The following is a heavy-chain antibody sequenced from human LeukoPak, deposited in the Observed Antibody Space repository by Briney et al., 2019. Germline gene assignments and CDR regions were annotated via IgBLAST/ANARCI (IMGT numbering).Heavy chain of an antibody. V-gene: IGHV4-34*01. CDR2: INHSGST. CDR3: ARVPSSLYYDFWSGPFDY. Sequence: GSLRLSCAASGFSFSRYSMDWFRQAPGKGLEWSGEINHSGSTNYNPSLKSRVTISVDTSKNQFSLKLSSVTAADTAVYYCARVPSSLYYDFWSGPFDYWGQGTLVTVSS. CDR1: GFSFSRYS. D-gene: IGHD3-3*01. J-gene: IGHJ4*02.